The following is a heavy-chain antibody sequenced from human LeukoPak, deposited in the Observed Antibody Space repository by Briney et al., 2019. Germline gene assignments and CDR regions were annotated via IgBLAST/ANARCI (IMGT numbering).Heavy chain of an antibody. D-gene: IGHD3-10*01. V-gene: IGHV4-34*01. CDR2: INHSGST. J-gene: IGHJ5*01. CDR3: ARGLPIISMLRGVKPSVMFDS. Sequence: SETLSLTCAAYGGSFSGCYWSWIRQPPGKGLEWIGEINHSGSTNYNPTLKSRLSISIDTSKNQFALRLNSVTAADTAVYYCARGLPIISMLRGVKPSVMFDSWGQGTLVTVSS. CDR1: GGSFSGCY.